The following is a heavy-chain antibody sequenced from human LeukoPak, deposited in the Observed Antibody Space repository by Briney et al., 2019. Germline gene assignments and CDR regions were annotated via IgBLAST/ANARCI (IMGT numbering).Heavy chain of an antibody. CDR2: ITGHSSTI. Sequence: GGSLRLSCAASGFTFSSYSMNWVRQAPGKGLEWVSYITGHSSTIYYADSVRGRFTISRDNAKDSLYLQMNSLRAEDTAVYFCARDWNYGGNIDYWGQGTRVTVSS. CDR3: ARDWNYGGNIDY. V-gene: IGHV3-48*01. CDR1: GFTFSSYS. D-gene: IGHD4-23*01. J-gene: IGHJ4*02.